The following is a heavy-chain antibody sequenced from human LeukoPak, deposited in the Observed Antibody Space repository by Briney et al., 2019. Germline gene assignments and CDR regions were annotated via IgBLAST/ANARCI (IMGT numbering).Heavy chain of an antibody. D-gene: IGHD3-16*01. CDR2: IWYDGSNK. V-gene: IGHV3-33*01. CDR3: ARLRLGYYFDY. CDR1: GFTFSSYG. J-gene: IGHJ4*02. Sequence: GGSLRLSCAASGFTFSSYGMHWVRQVPGKGLEWVAVIWYDGSNKYYADSVKGRFTISRDNAKNTLYLQMNSLRAEDTAVYYCARLRLGYYFDYWGQGTLVTVSS.